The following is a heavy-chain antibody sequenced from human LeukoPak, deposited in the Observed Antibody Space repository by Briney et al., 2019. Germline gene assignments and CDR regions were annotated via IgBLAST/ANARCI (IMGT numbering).Heavy chain of an antibody. Sequence: SETLSLTCAVYGGSFSGYYWSWIRQPPGKGLEWIGEIYHSGSTNYNPSLKSRVTISVDKSKNQSSLKLSSVTAADTAVYYCARDSYGSYGLNWGQGTLVTVSS. CDR1: GGSFSGYY. CDR2: IYHSGST. V-gene: IGHV4-34*01. CDR3: ARDSYGSYGLN. D-gene: IGHD5-18*01. J-gene: IGHJ4*02.